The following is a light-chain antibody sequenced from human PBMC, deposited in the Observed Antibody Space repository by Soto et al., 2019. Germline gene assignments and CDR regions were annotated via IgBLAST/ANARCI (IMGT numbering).Light chain of an antibody. CDR1: QSVSSNY. V-gene: IGKV3-20*01. J-gene: IGKJ1*01. CDR3: LQYGSSPRT. CDR2: GAS. Sequence: EIVLTQSPGTLSLSPGERATLSCRASQSVSSNYLAWYQQKPGQAPRLLIYGASSRATGIPDRFSGSGSGTDFTLTISRLDPEDFAVYYCLQYGSSPRTFDQGTKVEIK.